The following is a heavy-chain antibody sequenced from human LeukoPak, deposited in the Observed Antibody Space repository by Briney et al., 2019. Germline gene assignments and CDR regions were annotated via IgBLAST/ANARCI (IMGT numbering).Heavy chain of an antibody. CDR3: ARATYDIEDP. CDR1: GYTFTGYF. Sequence: GASVTVSCKASGYTFTGYFIHWVRQPPGQGLEWMGWINPHSGGTNHSQKFQGRVTMNRDTSISAAYMEPSRLRSDDTAVYYWARATYDIEDPWGQGTLVTVSS. CDR2: INPHSGGT. D-gene: IGHD3-9*01. V-gene: IGHV1-2*02. J-gene: IGHJ5*02.